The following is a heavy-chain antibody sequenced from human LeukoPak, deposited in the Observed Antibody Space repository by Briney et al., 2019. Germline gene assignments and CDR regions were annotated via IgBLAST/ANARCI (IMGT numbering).Heavy chain of an antibody. D-gene: IGHD4-11*01. CDR3: ARGGYSNYANRFDP. J-gene: IGHJ5*02. V-gene: IGHV4-38-2*02. CDR2: IYHSGST. CDR1: GYSISSGYY. Sequence: SETLSLTCTVSGYSISSGYYWGWIRQPPGKGLEWIGSIYHSGSTYYNPSLKSRVTISVDTSKNQFSLKLSSVTAADTAVYYCARGGYSNYANRFDPWGQGTLVTVSS.